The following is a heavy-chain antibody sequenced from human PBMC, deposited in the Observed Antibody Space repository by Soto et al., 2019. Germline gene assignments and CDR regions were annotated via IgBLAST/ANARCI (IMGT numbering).Heavy chain of an antibody. D-gene: IGHD3-3*02. J-gene: IGHJ6*02. CDR3: ARDKGRPQLGGNYYYIPDV. Sequence: QVHLVQSGAEVKKPGSSVKVSCKVSGGTFNTYAISWVRQAPGQGLEWMGGIIPVFRAPDYAQKFQGRVTITADESARTACMELNGLRSEDTAVYYCARDKGRPQLGGNYYYIPDVWGQGTSVTVSS. V-gene: IGHV1-69*12. CDR2: IIPVFRAP. CDR1: GGTFNTYA.